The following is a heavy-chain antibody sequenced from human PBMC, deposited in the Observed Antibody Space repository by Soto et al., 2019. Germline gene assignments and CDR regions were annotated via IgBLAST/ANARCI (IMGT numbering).Heavy chain of an antibody. V-gene: IGHV3-23*01. CDR2: ITNGGGST. Sequence: EVQLLESGGDLVQPRGSLRLSCAASGFTFSNYAMNWVRQAPGKGLEWVSGITNGGGSTYYADSVKGRFTISRDNSKNTLYLQMNSLRAEDTAVYYCAKGLRGVTYYAMDVWGQGTTVTVSS. CDR3: AKGLRGVTYYAMDV. J-gene: IGHJ6*02. CDR1: GFTFSNYA. D-gene: IGHD3-10*01.